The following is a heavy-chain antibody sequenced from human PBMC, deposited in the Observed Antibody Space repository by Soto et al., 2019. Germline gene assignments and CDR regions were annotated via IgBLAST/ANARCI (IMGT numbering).Heavy chain of an antibody. J-gene: IGHJ4*02. D-gene: IGHD5-12*01. Sequence: QITLKESGPTLVKPTQTLTLTCTLSGFSLSTSGVGVGWIRQPPGKALEWLALIYWDDDKRYSPFLKSRLTITKATSKTQVVLTLTNMDPVDTATYYCALKGDGYRGFKYWGQGTLVTVSS. CDR3: ALKGDGYRGFKY. V-gene: IGHV2-5*02. CDR1: GFSLSTSGVG. CDR2: IYWDDDK.